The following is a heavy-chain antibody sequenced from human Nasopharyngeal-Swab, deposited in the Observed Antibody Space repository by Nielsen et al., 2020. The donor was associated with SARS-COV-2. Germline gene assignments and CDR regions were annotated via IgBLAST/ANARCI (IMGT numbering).Heavy chain of an antibody. CDR3: ARDLSDSTGYYYYYGMDV. D-gene: IGHD3/OR15-3a*01. V-gene: IGHV3-11*05. J-gene: IGHJ6*02. Sequence: GGSLRLSCAASGFTFSYYYMSWLRQAPGKGLEWVSYISSSSYTNYADSVKGRFTISRDNAKNSLYLQMNSLRAEDTAVYYCARDLSDSTGYYYYYGMDVWGQGTTVTVSS. CDR1: GFTFSYYY. CDR2: ISSSSYT.